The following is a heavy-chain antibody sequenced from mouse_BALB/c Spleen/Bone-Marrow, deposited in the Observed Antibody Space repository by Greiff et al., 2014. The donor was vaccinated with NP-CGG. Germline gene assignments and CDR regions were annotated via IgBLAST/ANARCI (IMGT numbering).Heavy chain of an antibody. CDR1: GFSLTNYG. D-gene: IGHD1-2*01. Sequence: VQLVESGPGLAAPSQSLSITCTVSGFSLTNYGVHWVRQPPGKGLEWLGVIWADGSTNYNSALMSRLSISKDNSKSQVFFKMNSLQTDDTAVYYCARITTPTGAMDYWGQGTSVTVSS. CDR3: ARITTPTGAMDY. V-gene: IGHV2-9*02. CDR2: IWADGST. J-gene: IGHJ4*01.